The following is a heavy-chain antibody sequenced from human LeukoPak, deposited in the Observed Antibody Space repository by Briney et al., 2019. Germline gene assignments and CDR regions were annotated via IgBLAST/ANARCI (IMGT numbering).Heavy chain of an antibody. CDR3: ARHPIKSLAYMDV. J-gene: IGHJ6*03. Sequence: PSETLSLTCTVSGGSISSYYWSWIRQPPGKGLGWIGYIYYSGSTNYNPSLKSRVTISVDTSKNQFSLKLSSVTAADTAVSYCARHPIKSLAYMDVWGKGTTVSVSS. CDR1: GGSISSYY. CDR2: IYYSGST. V-gene: IGHV4-59*08.